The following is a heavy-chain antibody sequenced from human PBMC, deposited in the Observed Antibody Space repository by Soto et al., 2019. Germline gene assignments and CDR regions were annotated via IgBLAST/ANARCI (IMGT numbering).Heavy chain of an antibody. CDR2: IYHSGST. V-gene: IGHV4-38-2*02. Sequence: SETLSLTCAVSGYSISSGYYWGWIRQPPGKGLEWIGSIYHSGSTYYNPSLKSRVTISVDTSKNQFSLKLSSVTAADTAVYYCARDRNAFDIWGQGTMVTVS. CDR1: GYSISSGYY. CDR3: ARDRNAFDI. J-gene: IGHJ3*02.